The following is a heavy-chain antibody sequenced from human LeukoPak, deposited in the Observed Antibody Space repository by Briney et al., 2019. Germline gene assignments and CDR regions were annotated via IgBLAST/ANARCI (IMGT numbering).Heavy chain of an antibody. V-gene: IGHV4-59*08. CDR1: GGSISSYY. CDR3: ARLAYSSSWYGFGAFDI. D-gene: IGHD6-13*01. CDR2: IYYSGST. J-gene: IGHJ3*02. Sequence: SETLSLTCTVSGGSISSYYWSWIRQPPGKGLEWIGYIYYSGSTNYNPSLKSRVTISVDTSKNQFSLKLSSVTAADTAVYYCARLAYSSSWYGFGAFDIWGQGTMVTVSS.